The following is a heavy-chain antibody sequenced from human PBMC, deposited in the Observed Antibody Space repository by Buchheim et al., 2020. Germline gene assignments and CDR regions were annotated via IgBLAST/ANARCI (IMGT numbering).Heavy chain of an antibody. D-gene: IGHD6-13*01. J-gene: IGHJ5*02. CDR2: INHSGST. V-gene: IGHV4-34*01. Sequence: QVQLQQWGAGLLKPSETLSLTCAVYGGSFSGYYWSWIRQPPGKGLEWIGEINHSGSTNYNPSLKSRVTISVDTSKNQFSLKLSSMTAADTAVYYCARETGYSSSWYVGRGKGNYNWFDPWGQGTL. CDR1: GGSFSGYY. CDR3: ARETGYSSSWYVGRGKGNYNWFDP.